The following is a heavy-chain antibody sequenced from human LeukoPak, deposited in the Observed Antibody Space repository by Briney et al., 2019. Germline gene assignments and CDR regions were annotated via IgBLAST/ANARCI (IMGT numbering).Heavy chain of an antibody. CDR1: GFTFSSHE. CDR3: ARGGRAGWSGSYEDSFDI. Sequence: GGSLRLSCAASGFTFSSHEMNWVRQAPGKGLEWVSYISNSGSTIYYADSVRGRFTISRDNAKNTLYLQMNSLRADDTAVYYCARGGRAGWSGSYEDSFDIWGQGTMVTVSS. V-gene: IGHV3-48*03. D-gene: IGHD1-26*01. CDR2: ISNSGSTI. J-gene: IGHJ3*02.